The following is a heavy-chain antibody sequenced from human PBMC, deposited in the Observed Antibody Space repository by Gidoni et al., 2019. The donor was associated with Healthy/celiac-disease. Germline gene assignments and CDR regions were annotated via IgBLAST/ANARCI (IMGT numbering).Heavy chain of an antibody. V-gene: IGHV4-38-2*02. CDR3: ARVDSSGWYLDY. CDR1: GYSISSGYY. CDR2: IYHSGST. Sequence: QVQLQESGPGLVKPSETLSLTCTVSGYSISSGYYWGWIRQPPGKGLEWIGSIYHSGSTYYNPSLKSRVTISVDTSKNQFSLKLSSVTAADTAVYYCARVDSSGWYLDYWGQGTLVTVSS. D-gene: IGHD6-19*01. J-gene: IGHJ4*02.